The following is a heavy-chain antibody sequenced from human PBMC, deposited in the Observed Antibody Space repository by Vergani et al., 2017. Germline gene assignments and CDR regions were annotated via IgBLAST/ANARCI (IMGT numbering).Heavy chain of an antibody. D-gene: IGHD4-17*01. CDR1: GYTFTDHY. J-gene: IGHJ6*02. CDR3: ATPQTVTKGRIEL. V-gene: IGHV1-69-2*01. CDR2: VDPEDGET. Sequence: EVQLVQSGAEVKKPGATMKISCKVSGYTFTDHYMHWVKQAPGKGLEWMGLVDPEDGETKYAEKFKGRVTIAADTSTETAPLEMSSLRSEETAVYYCATPQTVTKGRIELWGQGTKVIVSS.